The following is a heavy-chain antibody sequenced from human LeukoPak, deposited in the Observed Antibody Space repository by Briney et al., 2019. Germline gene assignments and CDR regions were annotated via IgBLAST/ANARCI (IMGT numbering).Heavy chain of an antibody. Sequence: GASVKVSCKVSGYTLTELSMHWVRQAPGKGLERMGGFDPEVGKTIYAQKFQGRVTMTEDTSTDTAYMELSSLRSEDTAVYYCATRYCSGGSCPNYYYYYINVWGKGTTVTISS. CDR2: FDPEVGKT. CDR3: ATRYCSGGSCPNYYYYYINV. CDR1: GYTLTELS. V-gene: IGHV1-24*01. J-gene: IGHJ6*03. D-gene: IGHD2-15*01.